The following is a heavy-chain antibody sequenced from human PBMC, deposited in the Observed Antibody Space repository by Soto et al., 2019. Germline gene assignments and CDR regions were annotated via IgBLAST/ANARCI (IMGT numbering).Heavy chain of an antibody. CDR2: IYPGDSDS. J-gene: IGHJ4*02. Sequence: GESLKISCTASGYSFITYWIGWVRQIRGKGLEWLGVIYPGDSDSRYSPSFQGLFTISADKSVSTAYLQWSSLRASDTAMYYCARLVGATTSGFDYWGQGTLVTASS. CDR1: GYSFITYW. CDR3: ARLVGATTSGFDY. V-gene: IGHV5-51*01. D-gene: IGHD1-26*01.